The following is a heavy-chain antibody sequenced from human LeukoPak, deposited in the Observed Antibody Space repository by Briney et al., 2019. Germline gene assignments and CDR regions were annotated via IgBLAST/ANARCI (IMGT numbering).Heavy chain of an antibody. D-gene: IGHD2-21*02. Sequence: PGGSLTLPCAVSGFTFSRYHMNWVRQAPGKGLEWVSFISSSSNYIYYGDSEKRRITTSRDNSTNTLYLQINNLRADDTAVYYCAKDLDCATYGYYFDCWGQGTLVTVSS. CDR1: GFTFSRYH. CDR2: ISSSSNYI. V-gene: IGHV3-21*04. CDR3: AKDLDCATYGYYFDC. J-gene: IGHJ4*02.